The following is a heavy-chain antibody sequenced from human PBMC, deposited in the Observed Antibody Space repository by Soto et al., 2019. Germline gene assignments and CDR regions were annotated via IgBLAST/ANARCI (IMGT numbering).Heavy chain of an antibody. D-gene: IGHD2-2*01. J-gene: IGHJ6*03. CDR1: GFTFSSYS. Sequence: GGSLRLSCAASGFTFSSYSMNWVRQAPGKGLEWVSSISSSSSYIYYADSVKGRFTISRDNAKNSLYLQMNSLRAEDTAVYYCARSALPAARSLYNYYMDVWGKGTTVTVSS. CDR3: ARSALPAARSLYNYYMDV. CDR2: ISSSSSYI. V-gene: IGHV3-21*01.